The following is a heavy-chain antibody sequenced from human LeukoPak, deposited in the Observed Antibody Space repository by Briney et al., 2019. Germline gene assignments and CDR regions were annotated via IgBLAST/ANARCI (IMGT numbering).Heavy chain of an antibody. CDR3: ARDRCSSTSCDNFDS. CDR2: ISSSSSPI. Sequence: PGGSLRLSCATSEFTFSSYSMNWVRQTPGKGLEWVSYISSSSSPIYHADSVKGRFTISRDNAKNSLYLQMNSLRDEDTAVYFCARDRCSSTSCDNFDSWGQGTLVTVSS. J-gene: IGHJ4*02. V-gene: IGHV3-48*02. D-gene: IGHD2-2*02. CDR1: EFTFSSYS.